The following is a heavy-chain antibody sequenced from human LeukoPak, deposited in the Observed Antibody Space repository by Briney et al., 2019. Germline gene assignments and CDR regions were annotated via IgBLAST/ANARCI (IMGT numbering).Heavy chain of an antibody. D-gene: IGHD6-19*01. CDR1: GYTFTSYA. CDR3: ARGQQWLPYYFDY. V-gene: IGHV1-3*01. J-gene: IGHJ4*02. Sequence: ASVKVSCEASGYTFTSYAMHWVRQAPGQRLEWMGWINAGNGNTKYSQKFQGRVTITRDTSASTAYMELSSLRSEDTAVYYCARGQQWLPYYFDYWGQGTLVTVSS. CDR2: INAGNGNT.